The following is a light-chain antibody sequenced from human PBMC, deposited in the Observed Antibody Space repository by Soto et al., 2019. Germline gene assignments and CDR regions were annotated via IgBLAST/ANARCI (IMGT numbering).Light chain of an antibody. J-gene: IGKJ1*01. V-gene: IGKV1-5*01. Sequence: DIQMTQSPSSLSASVGDRVTITCRASQSITGYLNWYQQKPGKAPKLLIYDASSLESGVPSRFSGSGSGTEFTLTISSLQPDDFATYYCQQYNTYSPERTFGQGTKVEVK. CDR2: DAS. CDR1: QSITGY. CDR3: QQYNTYSPERT.